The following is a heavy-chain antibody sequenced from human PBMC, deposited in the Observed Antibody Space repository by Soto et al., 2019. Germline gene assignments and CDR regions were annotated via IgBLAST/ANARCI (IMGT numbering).Heavy chain of an antibody. Sequence: KPSETLSLTCSVSGGSISSGYYYWSWIRQPSGKGLEWIGNIYYSGNTYYNPSLKSRLIISIDTSKNQFSLKLSSVTAADTAVYYCARGRKYSSSYIYWGQGTLVTVSS. CDR2: IYYSGNT. CDR1: GGSISSGYYY. D-gene: IGHD6-6*01. V-gene: IGHV4-30-4*01. J-gene: IGHJ4*02. CDR3: ARGRKYSSSYIY.